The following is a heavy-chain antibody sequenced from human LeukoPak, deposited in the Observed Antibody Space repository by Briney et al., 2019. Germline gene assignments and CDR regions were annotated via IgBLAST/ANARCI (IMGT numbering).Heavy chain of an antibody. Sequence: GGSLRLSCAASGFSFRNFWMHWVRQPPGKGLEWVSSINSDGSGATYADSVKGRFTISRDNSKNSLYLQMNSLRAEDTAVYYCARRAGAYSHPYDYWGQGTLVTVSS. CDR3: ARRAGAYSHPYDY. D-gene: IGHD4/OR15-4a*01. CDR2: INSDGSGA. V-gene: IGHV3-74*03. CDR1: GFSFRNFW. J-gene: IGHJ4*02.